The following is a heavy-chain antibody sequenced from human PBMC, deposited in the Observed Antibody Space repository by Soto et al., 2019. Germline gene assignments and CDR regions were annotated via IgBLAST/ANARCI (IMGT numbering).Heavy chain of an antibody. CDR2: ITTDKGKT. Sequence: RASVKLYCKTSGYTFTNYGISWVRQAPRQGLEWMGWITTDKGKTTYAQKFQGRVTMTRNTSISTAYMELSSLRSEDTAVYYCARVGYYDSSGYSIHYYYYYGMDVWGQGTTVTVSS. V-gene: IGHV1-8*01. CDR3: ARVGYYDSSGYSIHYYYYYGMDV. CDR1: GYTFTNYG. D-gene: IGHD3-22*01. J-gene: IGHJ6*02.